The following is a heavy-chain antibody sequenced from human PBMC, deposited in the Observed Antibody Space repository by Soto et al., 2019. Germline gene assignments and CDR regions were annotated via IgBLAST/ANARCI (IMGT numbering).Heavy chain of an antibody. D-gene: IGHD1-1*01. Sequence: QVQLVQSGGEVKKPGSSVRVSCRTSGGTFKNYGFSWVRQAPGQGLEWMGGIIPMYGIANYGQIFQGRLTITADEYTNTAYMDLSSLKSEETAVYYCAGEVGGTGFHLWGQGTQVTVSS. CDR1: GGTFKNYG. V-gene: IGHV1-69*12. CDR3: AGEVGGTGFHL. CDR2: IIPMYGIA. J-gene: IGHJ5*02.